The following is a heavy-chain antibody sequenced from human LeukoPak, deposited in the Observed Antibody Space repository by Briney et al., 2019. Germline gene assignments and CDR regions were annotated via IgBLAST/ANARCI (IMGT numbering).Heavy chain of an antibody. CDR1: GGSISSSSYY. D-gene: IGHD6-19*01. CDR2: IYYSGST. V-gene: IGHV4-39*07. Sequence: SETLSLTCTVSGGSISSSSYYWGWIRQPPGKGLEWIGSIYYSGSTYYNPSLKSRVTISVDTSKNQFSLKLSSVTAADTAVYYCARDSAVAGTGEGDYWGQGTLVTVSS. CDR3: ARDSAVAGTGEGDY. J-gene: IGHJ4*02.